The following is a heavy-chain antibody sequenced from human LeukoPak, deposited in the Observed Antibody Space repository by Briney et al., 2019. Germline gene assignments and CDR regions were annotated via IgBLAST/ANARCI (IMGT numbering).Heavy chain of an antibody. CDR3: ARGRSGYGD. Sequence: SETLSLTCAVYGGSFSGYYWSWIRQPPGKGLEWIGEINHSGSTNYNPSLKSRVTISVDTSKNQFSLKLSSVTAADTAVYYCARGRSGYGDWDQGTLVTVSS. J-gene: IGHJ4*02. CDR2: INHSGST. CDR1: GGSFSGYY. D-gene: IGHD3-3*01. V-gene: IGHV4-34*01.